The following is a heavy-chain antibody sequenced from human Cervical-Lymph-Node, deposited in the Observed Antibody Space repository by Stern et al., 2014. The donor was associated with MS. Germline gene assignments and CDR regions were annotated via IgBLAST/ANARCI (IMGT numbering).Heavy chain of an antibody. CDR3: VRGGFSYGYGLDA. CDR2: MNPNNANT. Sequence: QVQLVQSGSQVRKSGASVKVSCQASGYTFINYDIFWVRQATGQGLEWMGWMNPNNANTGHAQKFQGRVNMTRNTSISTAYMELSGLRSDDTAVYYCVRGGFSYGYGLDAWGQGTAVIVSS. J-gene: IGHJ6*02. V-gene: IGHV1-8*01. CDR1: GYTFINYD. D-gene: IGHD5-18*01.